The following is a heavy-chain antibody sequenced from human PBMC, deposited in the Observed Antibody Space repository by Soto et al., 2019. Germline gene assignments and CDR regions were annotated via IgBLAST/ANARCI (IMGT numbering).Heavy chain of an antibody. CDR1: GFTFDDYA. J-gene: IGHJ1*01. D-gene: IGHD4-4*01. V-gene: IGHV3-9*01. Sequence: EVQLVESGGGLVQPGRSLRLSCAASGFTFDDYAMHWVRQAPGKGLEWVSGISWNSGNIGYADSVKGRFTISRDNAKNSLYLEMKSLRAEDTALYYCAKDRVATYSNREYFQHWGQGTLVTVSS. CDR3: AKDRVATYSNREYFQH. CDR2: ISWNSGNI.